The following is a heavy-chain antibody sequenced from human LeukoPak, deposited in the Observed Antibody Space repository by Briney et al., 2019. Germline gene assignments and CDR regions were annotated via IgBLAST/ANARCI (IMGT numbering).Heavy chain of an antibody. CDR3: ARDPPGLTLGSPGDY. V-gene: IGHV1-18*01. Sequence: ASVRVSCKASGYTFTSYGIAWVRQAPGQGLQWMGWISANNGDTSYSQKLQGRVTMTTDTSTNTAYMELRSLTSDDTAVYYCARDPPGLTLGSPGDYWGQGTLVIVSS. J-gene: IGHJ4*02. D-gene: IGHD3-16*01. CDR2: ISANNGDT. CDR1: GYTFTSYG.